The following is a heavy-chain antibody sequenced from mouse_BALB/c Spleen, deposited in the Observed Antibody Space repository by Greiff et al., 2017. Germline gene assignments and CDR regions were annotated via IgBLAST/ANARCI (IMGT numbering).Heavy chain of an antibody. Sequence: EVKLVESGGGLVQPGGSRKLSCAASGFTFSSFGMHWVRQASEKGLEWVAYISSGSSTIYYADTVKGRFTISRDNPKNTLFLQMTSLRSEDTAMYYCARLGFDYWGQGTTLTVSS. V-gene: IGHV5-17*02. CDR2: ISSGSSTI. CDR1: GFTFSSFG. J-gene: IGHJ2*01. CDR3: ARLGFDY. D-gene: IGHD4-1*01.